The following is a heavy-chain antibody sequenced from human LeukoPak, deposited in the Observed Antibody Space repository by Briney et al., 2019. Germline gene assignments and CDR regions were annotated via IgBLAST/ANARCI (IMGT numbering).Heavy chain of an antibody. D-gene: IGHD6-25*01. J-gene: IGHJ4*02. V-gene: IGHV1-8*01. CDR3: AFLKAAGGY. CDR1: GYTFTSYD. CDR2: MNPNSGNT. Sequence: ASVKFSCKASGYTFTSYDINWVPQDTGQGLEWMRWMNPNSGNTGYAQKFQGRVTMTRNTSISTAYMELSSLRSEDTAVYYCAFLKAAGGYWGQGTLVTVSS.